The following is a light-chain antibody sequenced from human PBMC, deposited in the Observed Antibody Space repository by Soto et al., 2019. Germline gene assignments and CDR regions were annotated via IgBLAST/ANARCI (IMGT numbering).Light chain of an antibody. CDR2: DNN. CDR3: ETWDSSLSAVV. Sequence: QSVLTQPPSVSAAPRQKVTISCSGSSSNIGNNYLYWYQQLPGTAPKLLIYDNNKRPSGTPDRFSGSKSGTSATLGITGLQTGDEADYYCETWDSSLSAVVFGGGTKVTVL. V-gene: IGLV1-51*01. J-gene: IGLJ2*01. CDR1: SSNIGNNY.